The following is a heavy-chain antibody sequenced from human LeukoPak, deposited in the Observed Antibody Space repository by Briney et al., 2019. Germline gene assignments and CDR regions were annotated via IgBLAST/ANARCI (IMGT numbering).Heavy chain of an antibody. V-gene: IGHV3-23*01. CDR3: AREREHPRSLVWYFDL. CDR2: ISGSGSGT. J-gene: IGHJ2*01. Sequence: GGSLRLSCAASGFTFSSYAMSWVRQAPGKGLEWVSVISGSGSGTYYADSVKGRFTISRDNSKNTLYLQMNSLRAEDTAVYYCAREREHPRSLVWYFDLWGRGTLVTVSS. D-gene: IGHD1-26*01. CDR1: GFTFSSYA.